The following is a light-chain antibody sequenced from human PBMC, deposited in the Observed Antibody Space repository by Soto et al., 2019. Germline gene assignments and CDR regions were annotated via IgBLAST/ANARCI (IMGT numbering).Light chain of an antibody. CDR3: ATWDGSLNAVV. Sequence: QSVLTQSPSASGTPGQRVTISCYGSNSNIGSNPVNWYQQLPGMAPKLLISANNQRPSGVHDRFSGSKSGTAASLAISGLQSEDEADYYCATWDGSLNAVVFGGGTQLTV. CDR2: ANN. CDR1: NSNIGSNP. J-gene: IGLJ2*01. V-gene: IGLV1-44*01.